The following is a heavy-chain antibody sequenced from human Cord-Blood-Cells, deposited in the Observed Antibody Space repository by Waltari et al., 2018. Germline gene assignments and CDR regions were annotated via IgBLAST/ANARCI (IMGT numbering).Heavy chain of an antibody. J-gene: IGHJ6*03. CDR2: IIPIFGTA. Sequence: QVQLVQSGAEVKKPGSSVKVSCKASGGTFSSYAISWVRQAPGQGLEWMGGIIPIFGTANYAQKFQGRVTITADESTSTAYMELSSLRSEDTAVYYCARGKTGYSYGPNYYYYYYMDVWGKGTTVTVSS. V-gene: IGHV1-69*01. CDR1: GGTFSSYA. D-gene: IGHD5-18*01. CDR3: ARGKTGYSYGPNYYYYYYMDV.